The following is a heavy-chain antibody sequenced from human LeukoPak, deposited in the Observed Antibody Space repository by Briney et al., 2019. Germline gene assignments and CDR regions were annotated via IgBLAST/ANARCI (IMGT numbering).Heavy chain of an antibody. J-gene: IGHJ3*02. V-gene: IGHV1-2*02. D-gene: IGHD2-2*03. CDR2: INPNSGGT. Sequence: ASVKVSCKASGYTFNGYYMHWVRQAPGQGLEWMGWINPNSGGTNYAQKFQGRVTMTRDTAISTAYMELSRLRSDDTAVYYCARTLGYCSSSSCYGGDYDAFDIWGQGTMVTVS. CDR1: GYTFNGYY. CDR3: ARTLGYCSSSSCYGGDYDAFDI.